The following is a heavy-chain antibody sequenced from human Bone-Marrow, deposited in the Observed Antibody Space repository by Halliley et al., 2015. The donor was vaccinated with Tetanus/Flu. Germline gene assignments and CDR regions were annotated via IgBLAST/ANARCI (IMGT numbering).Heavy chain of an antibody. V-gene: IGHV3-23*01. CDR2: ISSSGGTT. Sequence: SLRLSCAASGFTFSSYAMSWVRQAPGKGLDWVSAISSSGGTTYYADSAKGRFTISRDNSKNTLYLQMNSLRAEDTAVYYCAADPECDGTSCHPFRYDSWGQGTLVTVSS. CDR1: GFTFSSYA. J-gene: IGHJ5*02. CDR3: AADPECDGTSCHPFRYDS. D-gene: IGHD3-9*01.